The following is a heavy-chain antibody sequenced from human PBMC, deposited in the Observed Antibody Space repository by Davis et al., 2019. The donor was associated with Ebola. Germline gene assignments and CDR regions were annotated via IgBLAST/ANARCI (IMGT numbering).Heavy chain of an antibody. Sequence: PGGSLRLSCAVSGFTLRNYGMSWVRQSPGGGLEWVSGISIFTASGENRYYADSVKGRFTISRDSSRDTLYLQMDSLRAEDTATYYCAKEVGYSNGWFPRYFHRWGQGTLVTVSS. CDR1: GFTLRNYG. J-gene: IGHJ1*01. CDR3: AKEVGYSNGWFPRYFHR. V-gene: IGHV3-23*01. CDR2: ISIFTASGENR. D-gene: IGHD6-19*01.